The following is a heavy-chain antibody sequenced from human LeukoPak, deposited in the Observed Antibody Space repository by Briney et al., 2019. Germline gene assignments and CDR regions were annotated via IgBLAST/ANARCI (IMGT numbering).Heavy chain of an antibody. CDR3: ASQMYYYDSSGYYYVSYFDY. D-gene: IGHD3-22*01. V-gene: IGHV4-31*03. J-gene: IGHJ4*02. CDR1: GGSISSGGYY. CDR2: IYYSGST. Sequence: SETLSLTCTVSGGSISSGGYYWSWIRQHPGKGLEWIGYIYYSGSTYYNPSLKSRVTISVDTSKNQFSLKLSSVTAADTAVYYCASQMYYYDSSGYYYVSYFDYWGQGTLVTVSP.